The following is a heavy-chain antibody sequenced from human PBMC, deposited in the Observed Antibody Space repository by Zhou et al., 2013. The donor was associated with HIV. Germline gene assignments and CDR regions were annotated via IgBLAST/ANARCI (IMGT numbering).Heavy chain of an antibody. Sequence: QVQLVQSGAEVKKPGASVKVSCKTSGDSFSGYFMHWVRQAPGQGLEWMAWINAENGDTTYSQKFQGRVTITRETSASTTYMELRSLSSEDTAVYYCARAGTVVETTRWFDPVGPREPWSPS. CDR1: GDSFSGYF. CDR3: ARAGTVVETTRWFDP. D-gene: IGHD2-15*01. V-gene: IGHV1-3*01. CDR2: INAENGDT. J-gene: IGHJ5*02.